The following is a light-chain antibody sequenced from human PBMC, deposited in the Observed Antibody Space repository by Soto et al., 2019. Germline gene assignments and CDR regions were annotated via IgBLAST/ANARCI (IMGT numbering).Light chain of an antibody. CDR2: GNI. CDR3: AGWDDGLNGPLDV. Sequence: QSVLTQPPSASGTPGQRVTISCSGGNSNIGSNPVNWYQQLPGTAPKLLIYGNIVRPSGVPDRFSGSKSGTSASLAISGLQSEDEAEYDCAGWDDGLNGPLDVFGAGTKLTVL. CDR1: NSNIGSNP. V-gene: IGLV1-44*01. J-gene: IGLJ1*01.